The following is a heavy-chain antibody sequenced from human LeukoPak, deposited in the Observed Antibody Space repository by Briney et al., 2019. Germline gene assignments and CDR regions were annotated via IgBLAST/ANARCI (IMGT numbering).Heavy chain of an antibody. J-gene: IGHJ4*02. CDR3: AREGDGWYDY. D-gene: IGHD6-19*01. V-gene: IGHV4-30-2*01. Sequence: PSQTLSLTCAVSGGSISSGGYSWSWIRQPPGKGLEWIGYIYHSGSTYYNPSLKSRVTISVDRSKNQFSLKLSSVTAADTAAYYCAREGDGWYDYWGQGTLVTVSS. CDR2: IYHSGST. CDR1: GGSISSGGYS.